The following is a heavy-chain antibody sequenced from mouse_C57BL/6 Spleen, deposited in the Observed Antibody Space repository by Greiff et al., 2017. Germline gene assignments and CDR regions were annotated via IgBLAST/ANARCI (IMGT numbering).Heavy chain of an antibody. D-gene: IGHD2-1*01. Sequence: VQLKESGAELVRPGASVKLSCTASGFNFKDYYMHWVKQRPEQGLEWIGRIDPEDGDTEYAPKFQGKATMTADTSSNTAYLQLSSLTSEDTAVYYCTSIYYGNYVDYWGQGTTLTVSS. V-gene: IGHV14-1*01. CDR2: IDPEDGDT. CDR3: TSIYYGNYVDY. J-gene: IGHJ2*01. CDR1: GFNFKDYY.